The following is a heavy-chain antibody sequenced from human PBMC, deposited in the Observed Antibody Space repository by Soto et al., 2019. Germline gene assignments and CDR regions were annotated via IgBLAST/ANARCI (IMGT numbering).Heavy chain of an antibody. Sequence: SVKVSCKASGGTFSSYAISWVRQAPGQGLDWMGGIIPIFGTANYAQKFQGRVTITADESTSTAYMELSSLRSEDTAVYYCASAYCGGDCYPVYYYGMDVWGQGTTVTVSS. CDR3: ASAYCGGDCYPVYYYGMDV. J-gene: IGHJ6*02. CDR1: GGTFSSYA. CDR2: IIPIFGTA. D-gene: IGHD2-21*02. V-gene: IGHV1-69*13.